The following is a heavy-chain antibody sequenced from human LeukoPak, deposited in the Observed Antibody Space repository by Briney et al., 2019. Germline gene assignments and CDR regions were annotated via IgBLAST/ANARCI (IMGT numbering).Heavy chain of an antibody. D-gene: IGHD1-14*01. CDR1: GFTFSSYA. J-gene: IGHJ6*02. CDR3: AKDMSEALVPSMIRYYYYYYGMDV. Sequence: GGSLRLSCAASGFTFSSYAMSWVRQAPGKGLEWVSAISGSGGSTYYADSVKGRFTISRDNSKNTLYLQMNSLRAEDTAVYYCAKDMSEALVPSMIRYYYYYYGMDVWGQGTTVTVSS. V-gene: IGHV3-23*01. CDR2: ISGSGGST.